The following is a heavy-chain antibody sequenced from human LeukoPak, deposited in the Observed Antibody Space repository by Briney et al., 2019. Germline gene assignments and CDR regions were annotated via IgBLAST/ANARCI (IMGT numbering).Heavy chain of an antibody. J-gene: IGHJ4*02. V-gene: IGHV4-61*02. CDR2: IYTSRST. CDR3: ARGLYSSSSIDY. D-gene: IGHD6-6*01. CDR1: GGSISSGSYY. Sequence: PSQTLSLTCTVSGGSISSGSYYWSWIRLPAWKGLEWIGRIYTSRSTNYNPSLKSRVTISVDTSKNQVSLKLTSVTAADTAVYYCARGLYSSSSIDYWGQGTLVTVSS.